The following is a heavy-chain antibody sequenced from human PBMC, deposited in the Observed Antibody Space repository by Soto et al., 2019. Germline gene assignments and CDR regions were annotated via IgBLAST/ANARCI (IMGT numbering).Heavy chain of an antibody. V-gene: IGHV3-48*01. CDR3: ARGPGATTAAGSHNWFDP. CDR1: GFTFSSYS. Sequence: GGSLRLSCAASGFTFSSYSMNWVRQAPGKGLEWVSYISSSSSTIYYADSVKGRFTISRDNAKNSLYLQMNSLRAEDTGVSSCARGPGATTAAGSHNWFDPWGQGTLVTVSS. J-gene: IGHJ5*02. D-gene: IGHD6-13*01. CDR2: ISSSSSTI.